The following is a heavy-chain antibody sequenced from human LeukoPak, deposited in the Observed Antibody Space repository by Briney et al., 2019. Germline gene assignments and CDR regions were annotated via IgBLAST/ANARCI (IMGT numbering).Heavy chain of an antibody. Sequence: SETLSLTCTVSGGSVSSGSYYWSWIRQPPGKGLECIGYIYYSGSTNYNPSLKSRVTISIDTSKNQFSLKLSSVTAADTAVYYCARKGVPFYYGMDVWGQGTTVTVSS. D-gene: IGHD3-16*01. V-gene: IGHV4-61*01. CDR2: IYYSGST. CDR1: GGSVSSGSYY. CDR3: ARKGVPFYYGMDV. J-gene: IGHJ6*02.